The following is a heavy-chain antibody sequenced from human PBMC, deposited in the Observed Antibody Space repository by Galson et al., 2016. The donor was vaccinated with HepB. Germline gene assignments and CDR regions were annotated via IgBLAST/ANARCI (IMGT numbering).Heavy chain of an antibody. D-gene: IGHD6-6*01. CDR2: ICDYGST. CDR3: ARRDYSSSTFDA. V-gene: IGHV4-59*13. J-gene: IGHJ4*02. Sequence: ETLSLTCTVSGGSISNYCWTWIRQPLGKGLEWIGYICDYGSTNYNPSLMSRVTISLDTSKSRFSLNLSSVTAADTAVYYCARRDYSSSTFDAWGQGTLVTVSS. CDR1: GGSISNYC.